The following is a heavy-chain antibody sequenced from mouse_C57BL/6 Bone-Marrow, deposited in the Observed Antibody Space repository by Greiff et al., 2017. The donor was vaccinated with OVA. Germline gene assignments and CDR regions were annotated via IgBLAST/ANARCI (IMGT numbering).Heavy chain of an antibody. Sequence: EVQRVESGGGLVQPKGSLKLSCAASGFSFNTYAMNWVRQAPGKGLEWVARIRSKSNNYATYYADSVKDRFTISRDDSESMLYLQMNNLKTEDTAMYYCVRDWDGFAYWGQGTLVTVSA. J-gene: IGHJ3*01. CDR1: GFSFNTYA. V-gene: IGHV10-1*01. CDR3: VRDWDGFAY. CDR2: IRSKSNNYAT. D-gene: IGHD4-1*01.